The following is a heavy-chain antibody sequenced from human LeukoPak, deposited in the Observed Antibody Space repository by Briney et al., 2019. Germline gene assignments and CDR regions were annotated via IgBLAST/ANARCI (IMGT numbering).Heavy chain of an antibody. V-gene: IGHV3-43*01. J-gene: IGHJ3*02. CDR1: GFTFDDYT. CDR2: ISWDGGST. Sequence: GGSLRPSCAVSGFTFDDYTMHWVRQAPRKGLEWVSLISWDGGSTYYADSVKGRFTISRDNSKNSLYLQMNSLRTEDTALYYCAKDLGPRGNDAFDIWGQGTMVTVSS. D-gene: IGHD3-16*01. CDR3: AKDLGPRGNDAFDI.